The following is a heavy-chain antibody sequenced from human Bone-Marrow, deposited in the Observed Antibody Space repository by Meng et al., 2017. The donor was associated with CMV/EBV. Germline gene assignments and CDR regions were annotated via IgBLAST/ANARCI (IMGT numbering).Heavy chain of an antibody. J-gene: IGHJ4*02. D-gene: IGHD3-16*01. CDR2: ISGYNGNT. Sequence: ASVKVSCKASGVTFGSYGITWARQAPGQGLEWMGWISGYNGNTNYAQKFQDRLTMTTNTSTTTAYMELRSLRSDDTGGYYCATLGFWGDYFGQWGQGSLVTVSS. CDR3: ATLGFWGDYFGQ. V-gene: IGHV1-18*01. CDR1: GVTFGSYG.